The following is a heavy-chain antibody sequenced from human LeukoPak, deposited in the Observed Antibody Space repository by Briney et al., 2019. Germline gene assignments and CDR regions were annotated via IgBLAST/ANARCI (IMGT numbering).Heavy chain of an antibody. D-gene: IGHD6-13*01. J-gene: IGHJ5*02. Sequence: SETLSLTCAVYGGSFSGYYWSWIRQPPGKGLEWIGEINHSGSTNYNPSLKSRVTISVDTSKNQFSLKLSSVTAADTAVYYCARTRTDSSSRRWFDPWGQGTLVTVSS. V-gene: IGHV4-34*01. CDR2: INHSGST. CDR1: GGSFSGYY. CDR3: ARTRTDSSSRRWFDP.